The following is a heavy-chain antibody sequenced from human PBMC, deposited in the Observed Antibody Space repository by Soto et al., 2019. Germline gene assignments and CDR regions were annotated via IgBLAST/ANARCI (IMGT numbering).Heavy chain of an antibody. CDR1: GGTVASSHW. J-gene: IGHJ5*02. D-gene: IGHD2-21*02. CDR3: AREIVTAGGNNYFDP. Sequence: PGGSLRLSCGVSGGTVASSHWWSWVRQSPGGGLEWIGNVYHTGDTNLNPSLQSRVTISVDKSNNQFSLRLNSLTAADTAVYFCAREIVTAGGNNYFDPWGPGTLVTVSS. V-gene: IGHV4-4*01. CDR2: VYHTGDT.